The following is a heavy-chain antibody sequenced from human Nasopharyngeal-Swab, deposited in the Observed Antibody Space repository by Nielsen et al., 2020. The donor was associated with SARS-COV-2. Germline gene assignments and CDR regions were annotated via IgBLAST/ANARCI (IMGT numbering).Heavy chain of an antibody. Sequence: GGSLRLSCAASGFTFSDYYMSWIRQAPGKGLEWVSYISSSGSTIYYADSVKGRFTISRDNAKNSLYPQMNSLRAEDTAVYYCARAHGDYDYVWGSYRYTPETLDYWGQGTLVTVSS. D-gene: IGHD3-16*02. V-gene: IGHV3-11*04. CDR2: ISSSGSTI. J-gene: IGHJ4*02. CDR3: ARAHGDYDYVWGSYRYTPETLDY. CDR1: GFTFSDYY.